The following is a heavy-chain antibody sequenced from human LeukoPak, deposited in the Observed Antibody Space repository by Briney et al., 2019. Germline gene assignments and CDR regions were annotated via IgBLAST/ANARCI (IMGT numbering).Heavy chain of an antibody. D-gene: IGHD2-15*01. J-gene: IGHJ5*02. CDR3: ARHRCSGGSCYPMNWFDP. CDR2: INHSGSA. V-gene: IGHV4-34*01. CDR1: GGSFSGYY. Sequence: SETLSLTCAVYGGSFSGYYWSWIRQPPGKGLEWIGEINHSGSANYNPSLKSRVTISVDTSKNQFSLKLSSVTAADTAVYYCARHRCSGGSCYPMNWFDPWGQGTLVTVSS.